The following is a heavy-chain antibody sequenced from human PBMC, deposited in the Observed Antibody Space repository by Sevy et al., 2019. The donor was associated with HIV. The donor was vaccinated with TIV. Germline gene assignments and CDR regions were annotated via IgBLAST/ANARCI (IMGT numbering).Heavy chain of an antibody. CDR3: ACPSLTYNNGWSYYDY. V-gene: IGHV4-39*01. Sequence: SETLSLTCTVSGASISSSGYYWGWIRQPPGKGLQWIASINYSGITFYNPSLKSRITISADTSKNQFSLDLNSVTAADTAIYYCACPSLTYNNGWSYYDYWGQGTVVTVSS. J-gene: IGHJ4*02. D-gene: IGHD6-19*01. CDR1: GASISSSGYY. CDR2: INYSGIT.